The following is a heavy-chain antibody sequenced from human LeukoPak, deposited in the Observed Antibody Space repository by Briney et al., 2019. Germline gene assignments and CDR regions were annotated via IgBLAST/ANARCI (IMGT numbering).Heavy chain of an antibody. CDR3: AKVGYGSSYPGNWFDP. V-gene: IGHV3-9*01. CDR1: GFTFDDYA. CDR2: ISWNSGSM. Sequence: PGGSLRLSCAASGFTFDDYAMHWVRQAPGKGLEWVSGISWNSGSMGYADSVKGRFTISRDNAKNSLYLQMNSLRAEDTALYYCAKVGYGSSYPGNWFDPWGQGTLVTVSS. D-gene: IGHD6-13*01. J-gene: IGHJ5*02.